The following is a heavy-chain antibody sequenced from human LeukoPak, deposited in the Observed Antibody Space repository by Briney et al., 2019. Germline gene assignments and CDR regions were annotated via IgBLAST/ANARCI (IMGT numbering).Heavy chain of an antibody. D-gene: IGHD2-15*01. J-gene: IGHJ6*02. CDR3: ARGEYCSGGSCYNYYYYGMDV. V-gene: IGHV3-48*03. CDR1: GFTFSSYE. CDR2: ISSSGSTI. Sequence: PGGSLRVSCAASGFTFSSYEMNWVRQAPGKGLEWVSYISSSGSTIYYADSAKGRFTISRDNAKNSLYLQMNSLRAEDTAVYYCARGEYCSGGSCYNYYYYGMDVWGQGTTVTVSS.